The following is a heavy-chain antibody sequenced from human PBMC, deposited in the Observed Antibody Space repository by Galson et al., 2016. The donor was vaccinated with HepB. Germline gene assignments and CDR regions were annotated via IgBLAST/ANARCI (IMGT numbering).Heavy chain of an antibody. Sequence: SLRLSCAASGFTFSSYGMNWVRQAPGKGLEWVAVISYDGSKKYYADSAKGRFTISRDNSKNTLYLQMNSLKTEDTAVYYCTGGYYYGSPSPRNYFYYYGMDVWGQGTTVTVSS. J-gene: IGHJ6*02. CDR1: GFTFSSYG. V-gene: IGHV3-30*03. D-gene: IGHD3-10*01. CDR3: TGGYYYGSPSPRNYFYYYGMDV. CDR2: ISYDGSKK.